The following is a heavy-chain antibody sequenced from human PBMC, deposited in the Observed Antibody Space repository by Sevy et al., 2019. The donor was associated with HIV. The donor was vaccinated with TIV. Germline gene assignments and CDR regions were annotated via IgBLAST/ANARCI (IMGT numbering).Heavy chain of an antibody. Sequence: GGSLRLSCKPSGFTFITYAMNWVRQAPGKGLEWVSTIYGSGGATYYADSVKGRFTISRDNSKNTLYLQMNSLRTEDSAVYYCEGGRYDSSGSFDAFDIWGQGTMVTVSS. J-gene: IGHJ3*02. CDR3: EGGRYDSSGSFDAFDI. D-gene: IGHD3-22*01. CDR1: GFTFITYA. V-gene: IGHV3-23*01. CDR2: IYGSGGAT.